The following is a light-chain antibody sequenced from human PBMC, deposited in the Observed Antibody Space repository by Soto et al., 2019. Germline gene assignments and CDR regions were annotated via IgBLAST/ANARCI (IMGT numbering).Light chain of an antibody. Sequence: DIVMTQSPDSLAVSLGERATINCKSSQNVLYGSNDKNYLAGYQQKPGQPPKLLIYWASTRESGVPDRFSGSGSGTDFTLTISSLQSEDFAVYYCQQYHNWPITFGQGTRLEI. CDR3: QQYHNWPIT. J-gene: IGKJ5*01. CDR1: QNVLYGSNDKNY. CDR2: WAS. V-gene: IGKV4-1*01.